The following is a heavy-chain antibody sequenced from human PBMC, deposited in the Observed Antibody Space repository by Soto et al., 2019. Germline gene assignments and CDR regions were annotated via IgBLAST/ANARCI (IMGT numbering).Heavy chain of an antibody. CDR2: IFPLTDIP. Sequence: QVQLVQSGTEVKKPGSSVKVSCKASGGTFRNYPINWVRQAPGQGLEWMGSIFPLTDIPDYAQNFQARLTISADKSPSTAYMELSSLTSDDTGMYFCARGPLVVLNYFESWGQGTLVTVSS. CDR3: ARGPLVVLNYFES. J-gene: IGHJ4*02. CDR1: GGTFRNYP. V-gene: IGHV1-69*02.